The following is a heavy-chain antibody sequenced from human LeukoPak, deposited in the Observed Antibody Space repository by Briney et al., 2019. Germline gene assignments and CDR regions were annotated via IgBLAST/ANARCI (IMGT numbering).Heavy chain of an antibody. J-gene: IGHJ4*02. Sequence: PGGSLRLSSAASGFTFSSYGMHWVRQAPGKGLEWVAVISYDGSNKYYADSVKGRFTISRDNSKNTLYLQMNSLRAEDTAVYYCARDRANFGEVFDYWGQGTLVTVSS. V-gene: IGHV3-30*03. CDR2: ISYDGSNK. CDR1: GFTFSSYG. CDR3: ARDRANFGEVFDY. D-gene: IGHD3-10*01.